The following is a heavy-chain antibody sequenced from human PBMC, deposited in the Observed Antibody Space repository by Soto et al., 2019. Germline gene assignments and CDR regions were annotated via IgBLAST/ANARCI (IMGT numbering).Heavy chain of an antibody. Sequence: QIQLVQSGGEVKKPGASVKVSCKSSGYNFISHSITWVRQAPGQGLEWMGRISAYNGNTNHAQKFQGRLTMTTDTYTSTAYMELRSLRSVDTAVYYCARGAFCGGAPGCRNMDVWGQGTTVTVSS. CDR2: ISAYNGNT. J-gene: IGHJ6*02. V-gene: IGHV1-18*01. CDR3: ARGAFCGGAPGCRNMDV. CDR1: GYNFISHS. D-gene: IGHD2-21*01.